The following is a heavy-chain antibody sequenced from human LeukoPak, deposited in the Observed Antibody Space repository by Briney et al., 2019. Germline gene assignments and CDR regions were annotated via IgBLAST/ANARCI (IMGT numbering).Heavy chain of an antibody. CDR1: GFIFSSHW. Sequence: GGSLRLSCTSSGFIFSSHWMNWVRQAPGKGPEWVANIKYDGSEQYYVDSVKGRFSISRDNTKNSLYLQMNSLRVEDTAVYYCARDYGWSFANWGQGTLVTVSS. CDR2: IKYDGSEQ. D-gene: IGHD3-10*01. J-gene: IGHJ4*02. V-gene: IGHV3-7*03. CDR3: ARDYGWSFAN.